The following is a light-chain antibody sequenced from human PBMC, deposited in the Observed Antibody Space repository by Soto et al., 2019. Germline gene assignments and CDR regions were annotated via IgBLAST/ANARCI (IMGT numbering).Light chain of an antibody. CDR3: QQADTFPIT. CDR2: AAS. J-gene: IGKJ5*01. V-gene: IGKV1D-12*01. CDR1: QGISRS. Sequence: DIQMTQSPSSVSASVGDRVTITCQASQGISRSLAWYQQKPGKAPKLLIYAASSLQSVVPSRFSGSGFVTDFTLTIHSLQPEDFALYYCQQADTFPITFGQGTRREI.